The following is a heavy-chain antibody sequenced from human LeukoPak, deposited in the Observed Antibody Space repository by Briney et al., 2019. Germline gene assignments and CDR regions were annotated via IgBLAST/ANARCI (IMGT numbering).Heavy chain of an antibody. Sequence: GGSLRLSCAASGFTFSRYWMSWVRQAPGKGLERVANIKTDGSEKYYADSLKGRFIIARDNAKNSLYLQMNSLRAEDTAVYYCARDWDGSGWPIDYWGQGTLVTVSS. J-gene: IGHJ4*02. CDR1: GFTFSRYW. CDR3: ARDWDGSGWPIDY. CDR2: IKTDGSEK. V-gene: IGHV3-7*05. D-gene: IGHD6-19*01.